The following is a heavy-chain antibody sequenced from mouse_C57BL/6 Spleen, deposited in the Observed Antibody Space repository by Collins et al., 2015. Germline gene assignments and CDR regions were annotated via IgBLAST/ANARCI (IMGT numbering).Heavy chain of an antibody. V-gene: IGHV1-26*01. Sequence: EVQLQQSGPELVKPGASVKISCKASGYTFTDYYMNWVKQSHGKSLEWIGDINPNNGGTSYNQKFKGKATLTVDKSSSTAYMVLRSLTSEDSAVYYCARRGRDYAMDYWGQGTSVTVSS. CDR2: INPNNGGT. CDR1: GYTFTDYY. CDR3: ARRGRDYAMDY. J-gene: IGHJ4*01.